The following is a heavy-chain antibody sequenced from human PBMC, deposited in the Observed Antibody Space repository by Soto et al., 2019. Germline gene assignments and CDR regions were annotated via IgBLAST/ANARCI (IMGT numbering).Heavy chain of an antibody. D-gene: IGHD3-22*01. V-gene: IGHV1-69*13. Sequence: GAAVKVSCKDSGGLFSRYVISWVRQAPGQGLEWMGGIIPGFGTTYYAQKFQDRVTITADESMNTAHMELSSLISEDTAMYYCARGGSGYVWFNEFWGQGSLVTVSS. CDR1: GGLFSRYV. J-gene: IGHJ4*02. CDR2: IIPGFGTT. CDR3: ARGGSGYVWFNEF.